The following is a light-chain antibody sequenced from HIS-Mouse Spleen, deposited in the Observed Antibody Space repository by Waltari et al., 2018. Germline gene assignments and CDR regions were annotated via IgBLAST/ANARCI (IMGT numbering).Light chain of an antibody. Sequence: SYELTQPPSVSVSPGQTARITCSGDALPKKYAYWYQQKSGQAPGLVIYEDSKRPSGIHEGFSGSSSGTMATLTISGAQVEDEADYYCYSTDSSGNHRVFGGGTKLTVL. V-gene: IGLV3-10*01. CDR2: EDS. CDR3: YSTDSSGNHRV. J-gene: IGLJ2*01. CDR1: ALPKKY.